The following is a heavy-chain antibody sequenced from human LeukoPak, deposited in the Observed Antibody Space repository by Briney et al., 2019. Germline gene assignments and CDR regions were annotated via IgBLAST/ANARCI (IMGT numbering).Heavy chain of an antibody. Sequence: PGGSLRLSCAASGFTFSSYWMSWVRQAPGKGLEWVANIKQDGSEKYYVDSVKGRFTISRDNAKNSLYLQMNSLRAEDTAVYYCARSKSPLRWDAFDIWGQGTMVTVSS. CDR3: ARSKSPLRWDAFDI. CDR1: GFTFSSYW. V-gene: IGHV3-7*01. J-gene: IGHJ3*02. D-gene: IGHD6-13*01. CDR2: IKQDGSEK.